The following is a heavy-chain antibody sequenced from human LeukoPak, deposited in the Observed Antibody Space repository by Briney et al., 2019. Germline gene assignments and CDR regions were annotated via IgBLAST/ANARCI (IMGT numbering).Heavy chain of an antibody. V-gene: IGHV3-53*01. Sequence: PGGSLRLSCAASGFTVSSNYMSWVRQAPGKGLEWVSVIYSGGYTYYADSVEGRFTISRDNSKNTLYLQMNSLRAEDMAVYYCARVYSTYPYYYMDVWGKGTTVTVSS. CDR3: ARVYSTYPYYYMDV. CDR2: IYSGGYT. CDR1: GFTVSSNY. J-gene: IGHJ6*03. D-gene: IGHD4-11*01.